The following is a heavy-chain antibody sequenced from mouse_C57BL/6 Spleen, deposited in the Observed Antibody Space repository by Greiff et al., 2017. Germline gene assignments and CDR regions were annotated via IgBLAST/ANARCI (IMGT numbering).Heavy chain of an antibody. CDR2: ILPGSGST. Sequence: QVQLQQSGAELMKPGASVKLSCKATGYTFTGYWIEWVKQRPGHGLEWIGEILPGSGSTNYNEKFKGKATFTADTSSNTAYMQLSSLTTEDSAIYYCARGPYYYGSSYPYYFDYGGQGTTLTVSS. D-gene: IGHD1-1*01. CDR1: GYTFTGYW. CDR3: ARGPYYYGSSYPYYFDY. J-gene: IGHJ2*01. V-gene: IGHV1-9*01.